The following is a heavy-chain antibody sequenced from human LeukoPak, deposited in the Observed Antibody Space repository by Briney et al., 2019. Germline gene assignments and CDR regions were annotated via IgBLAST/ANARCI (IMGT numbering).Heavy chain of an antibody. CDR3: ARDLRSCSGGSCYSTEWYFDY. Sequence: GASVKDSCKASGYTFTSYYMHWVRQAPGQGLEWMGIINPSGGSTSYAQKFQGRVTMTRDTSTSTVYMELSSLRSEDTAVYYCARDLRSCSGGSCYSTEWYFDYWGQGTLVTVSS. CDR2: INPSGGST. J-gene: IGHJ4*02. D-gene: IGHD2-15*01. CDR1: GYTFTSYY. V-gene: IGHV1-46*01.